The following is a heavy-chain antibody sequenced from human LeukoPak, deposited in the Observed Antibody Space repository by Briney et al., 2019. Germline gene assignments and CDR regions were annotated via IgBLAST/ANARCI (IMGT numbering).Heavy chain of an antibody. Sequence: GRSLRLSCAASGFTFSDYYMSWIRQAPGKGLEWVSHISSSGSTIYYADSVKGRFTISRDNAKNSLYLQMNSLRAEDTAVYYCARGVVGGSGSYFDDYWGQGTLVTVSS. D-gene: IGHD3-10*01. CDR3: ARGVVGGSGSYFDDY. V-gene: IGHV3-11*01. J-gene: IGHJ4*02. CDR1: GFTFSDYY. CDR2: ISSSGSTI.